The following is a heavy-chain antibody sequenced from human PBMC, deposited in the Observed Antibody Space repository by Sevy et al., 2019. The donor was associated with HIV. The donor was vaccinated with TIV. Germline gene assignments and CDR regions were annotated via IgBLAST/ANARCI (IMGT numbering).Heavy chain of an antibody. CDR3: AKDSARYSSGWVDY. Sequence: GGSLRLSCAASGFTFDDYAMHWVRQAPGKGLEWVSLISWDGGSTYYADSVKGRFTISRDNSKNSLYVQMNSLRAEDTALYYCAKDSARYSSGWVDYWGQGTLVTVSS. V-gene: IGHV3-43D*03. CDR2: ISWDGGST. D-gene: IGHD6-19*01. J-gene: IGHJ4*02. CDR1: GFTFDDYA.